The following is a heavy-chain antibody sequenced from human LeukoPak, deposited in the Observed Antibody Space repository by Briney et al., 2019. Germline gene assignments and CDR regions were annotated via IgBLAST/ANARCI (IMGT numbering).Heavy chain of an antibody. CDR1: GFDFTGFW. V-gene: IGHV3-7*01. D-gene: IGHD3-3*01. CDR3: AREGGRGYLEWFGRPRGAFDI. J-gene: IGHJ3*02. Sequence: GGSLRLSCAASGFDFTGFWMGWVRQAPGKGLEWVASIKKDGSEQTYVDSVRGRFTISRDSAQKLLYLQMTSLRVDDTAVYYCAREGGRGYLEWFGRPRGAFDIWGQGTMVTVSS. CDR2: IKKDGSEQ.